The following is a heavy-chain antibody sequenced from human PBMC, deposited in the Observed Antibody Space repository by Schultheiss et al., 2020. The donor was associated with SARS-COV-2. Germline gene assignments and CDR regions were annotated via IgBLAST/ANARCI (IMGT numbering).Heavy chain of an antibody. CDR2: IYYSGST. CDR1: GGSVSSGSYY. Sequence: SETLSLTCTVSGGSVSSGSYYWSWIRQPPGKGLEWIGYIYYSGSTNYNPSLKSRVTISVDTSKNQFSLKLSSVTAADTAVYYCARGREDDWYFDLWGPGTLVTVSS. V-gene: IGHV4-61*01. J-gene: IGHJ2*01. CDR3: ARGREDDWYFDL. D-gene: IGHD1-26*01.